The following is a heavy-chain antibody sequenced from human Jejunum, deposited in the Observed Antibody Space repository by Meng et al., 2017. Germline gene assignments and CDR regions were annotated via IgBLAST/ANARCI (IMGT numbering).Heavy chain of an antibody. Sequence: SETLSLTCTVSGGSISSTSDYWEWIRQPPGKGLECIGRVNYSGSTYYNPSLKSRVTISVDTSKNQFSLKLTSVTAADTAVYYCARVRATIMSGARIDGFDIWGQGTMVTVSS. CDR3: ARVRATIMSGARIDGFDI. CDR2: VNYSGST. V-gene: IGHV4-39*07. D-gene: IGHD5-12*01. J-gene: IGHJ3*02. CDR1: GGSISSTSDY.